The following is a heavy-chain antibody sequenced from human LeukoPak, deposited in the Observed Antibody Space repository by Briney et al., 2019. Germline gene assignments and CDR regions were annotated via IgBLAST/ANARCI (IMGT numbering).Heavy chain of an antibody. V-gene: IGHV4-61*08. CDR1: GGSINSGDYY. CDR3: ARRGFGEEGAFDI. Sequence: SETLSLTCTVSGGSINSGDYYWSWVRQPPGKGLEWIAYISYSGSTSYNPSLKSRVTISVDTSKNQFSLKLSSVTAADTAVYYCARRGFGEEGAFDIWGQGTMVTVSS. D-gene: IGHD3-10*01. CDR2: ISYSGST. J-gene: IGHJ3*02.